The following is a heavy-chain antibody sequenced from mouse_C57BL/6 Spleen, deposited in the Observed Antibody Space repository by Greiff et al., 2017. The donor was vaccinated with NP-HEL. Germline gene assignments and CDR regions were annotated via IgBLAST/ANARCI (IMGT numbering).Heavy chain of an antibody. CDR1: GYTFTSYW. CDR2: INPSSGYT. J-gene: IGHJ3*01. Sequence: QVQLKQSGAELAKPGASVKLSCKASGYTFTSYWMHWVKQRPGQGLEWIGYINPSSGYTMYNQKFKDKATLTADKSSRTAYMQLSSLTYEDSAVYDGANRRGFYYDYGGVAYWGQGTLVTVSA. D-gene: IGHD2-4*01. CDR3: ANRRGFYYDYGGVAY. V-gene: IGHV1-7*01.